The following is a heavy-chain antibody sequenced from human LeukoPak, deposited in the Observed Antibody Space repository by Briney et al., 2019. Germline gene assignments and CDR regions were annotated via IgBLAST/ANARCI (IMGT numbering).Heavy chain of an antibody. D-gene: IGHD1-1*01. CDR1: GFTFSSYS. Sequence: GGSLRLSCAASGFTFSSYSMNWVRQAPGKGLEWVSSISSSSSYIYYADSVKGRFTISRDNAKNSLYLQMNSLRAKDTAVYYCARGGGSRYNWNDGGTNDAFDIWGQGTMVTVSS. J-gene: IGHJ3*02. CDR3: ARGGGSRYNWNDGGTNDAFDI. V-gene: IGHV3-21*01. CDR2: ISSSSSYI.